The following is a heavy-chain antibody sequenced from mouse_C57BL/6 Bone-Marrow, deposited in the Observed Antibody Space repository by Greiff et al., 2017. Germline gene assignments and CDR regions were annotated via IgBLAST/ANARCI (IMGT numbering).Heavy chain of an antibody. J-gene: IGHJ1*03. D-gene: IGHD2-3*01. CDR2: IYPGSGNT. CDR1: GYSFTSYY. CDR3: ARGSDGYLWYFDV. Sequence: VKLQESGPELVKPGASVKISCKASGYSFTSYYIHWVKQRPGQGLEWIGWIYPGSGNTKYNEKFKGKATLTADTSSSTAYRQLSSLTSEDSAVYYCARGSDGYLWYFDVWGTGTTVTVSS. V-gene: IGHV1-66*01.